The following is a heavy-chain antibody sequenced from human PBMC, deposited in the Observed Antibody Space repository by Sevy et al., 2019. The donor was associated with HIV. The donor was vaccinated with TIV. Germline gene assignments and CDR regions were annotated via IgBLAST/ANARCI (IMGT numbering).Heavy chain of an antibody. CDR3: ARLDSYSIGWSPRYYFDY. Sequence: GESLKISCKGSAYTFTTHWIGWVRQMPGKGLEWMGIMSPGDSDPRCGPSFQSQVTMSVDKSVSTAYLQWHSLETSDTAIYYCARLDSYSIGWSPRYYFDYWGQGTLVTVSS. D-gene: IGHD6-19*01. CDR2: MSPGDSDP. V-gene: IGHV5-51*01. CDR1: AYTFTTHW. J-gene: IGHJ4*02.